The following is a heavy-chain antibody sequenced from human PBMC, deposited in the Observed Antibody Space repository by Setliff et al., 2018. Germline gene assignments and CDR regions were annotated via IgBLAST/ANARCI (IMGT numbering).Heavy chain of an antibody. D-gene: IGHD7-27*01. Sequence: GESLKISCRGSGYTFVNYGINWVRQAPGQGLEWMGWINNYNTNTNYAQKFQDRVTMTTDTSTSTGYMELRSLTSDDTAVYYCARRWETGDQDAYDIWGQGTMVTVSS. V-gene: IGHV1-18*01. CDR1: GYTFVNYG. CDR3: ARRWETGDQDAYDI. J-gene: IGHJ3*02. CDR2: INNYNTNT.